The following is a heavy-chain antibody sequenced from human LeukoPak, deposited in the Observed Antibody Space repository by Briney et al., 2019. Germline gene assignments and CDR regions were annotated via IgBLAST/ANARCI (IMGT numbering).Heavy chain of an antibody. V-gene: IGHV3-30*04. J-gene: IGHJ3*02. CDR2: ISYDGSNK. D-gene: IGHD3/OR15-3a*01. Sequence: PGGSLRLSCAASGFTFSSYAMHWVRQAPGKGLEWVAVISYDGSNKYYADSVKGRFTISRDNAKNSLYLQMNSLRAEDTAVYYCARGGFSGWLGREDAFDIWGQGTMVTVSS. CDR1: GFTFSSYA. CDR3: ARGGFSGWLGREDAFDI.